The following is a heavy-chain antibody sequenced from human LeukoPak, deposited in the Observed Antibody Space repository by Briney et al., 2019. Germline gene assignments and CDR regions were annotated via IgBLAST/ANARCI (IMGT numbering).Heavy chain of an antibody. CDR2: IIPIFGTA. Sequence: SVKVSCKASGGTFSSYAISWVRQAPGQGLEWMGGIIPIFGTANYAQKFQGRVTITTDESTSTAYMELSSLRSDDTAVYYCARDVGMATIGDFDYWGQGTLVTVSS. CDR1: GGTFSSYA. D-gene: IGHD5-24*01. V-gene: IGHV1-69*05. J-gene: IGHJ4*02. CDR3: ARDVGMATIGDFDY.